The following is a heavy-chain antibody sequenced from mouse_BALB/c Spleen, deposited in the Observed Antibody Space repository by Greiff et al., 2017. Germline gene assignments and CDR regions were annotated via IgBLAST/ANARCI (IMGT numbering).Heavy chain of an antibody. CDR1: GYTFTSYY. D-gene: IGHD2-4*01. CDR2: INPSNGGT. Sequence: QVQLKESGAELVKPGASVKLSCKASGYTFTSYYMYWVKQRPGQGLEWIGEINPSNGGTNFNEKFKSKATLTVDKSSSTAYMQLSSLTSEDSAVYYCTRGGKNYDYDGFAYWGQGTLVTVSA. J-gene: IGHJ3*01. V-gene: IGHV1S81*02. CDR3: TRGGKNYDYDGFAY.